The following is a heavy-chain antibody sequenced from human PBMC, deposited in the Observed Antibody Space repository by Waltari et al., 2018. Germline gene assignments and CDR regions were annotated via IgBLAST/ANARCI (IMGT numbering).Heavy chain of an antibody. Sequence: QVQLQESGPGLVKPSETLSLICTVSGGFISTYYWSWIRQPPGKELEWIGYIYSSGSAYYSPSLKSRVTISVDTSKNQFSLKLNSVTAADTAVYYCARTLPAVPHAFDFWGHGTMVTVSS. CDR2: IYSSGSA. CDR1: GGFISTYY. J-gene: IGHJ3*01. V-gene: IGHV4-59*01. CDR3: ARTLPAVPHAFDF. D-gene: IGHD2-2*01.